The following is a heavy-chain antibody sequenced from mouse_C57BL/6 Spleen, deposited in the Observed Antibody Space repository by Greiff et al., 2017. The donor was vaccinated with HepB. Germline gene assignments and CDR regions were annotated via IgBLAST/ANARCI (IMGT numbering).Heavy chain of an antibody. V-gene: IGHV1-62-2*01. Sequence: VQLQQSGAELVKPGASVKLSCKASGYTFTEYTIHWVKQRSGQGLEWIGWFYPGSGSIKYNEKFKDKATLTADKASSTVYMELSRLTSEDSAVYFCARHPHYYGSSYLYDCDYLGQGTTLTVAS. J-gene: IGHJ2*01. CDR3: ARHPHYYGSSYLYDCDY. CDR1: GYTFTEYT. D-gene: IGHD1-1*01. CDR2: FYPGSGSI.